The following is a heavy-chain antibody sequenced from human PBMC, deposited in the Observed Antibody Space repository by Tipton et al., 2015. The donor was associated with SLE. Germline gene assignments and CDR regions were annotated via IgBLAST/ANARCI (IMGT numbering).Heavy chain of an antibody. D-gene: IGHD5-18*01. CDR1: GASLSSHY. J-gene: IGHJ4*02. V-gene: IGHV4-59*08. CDR3: ARHRGHSYGYLNIDF. CDR2: IYTSGST. Sequence: GLVKPSETLSFTCTVSGASLSSHYWSWSRQPPGKGLGWIGHIYTSGSTKYNSPLKSRVTMSIDTSKNQFSLKLSSVTAADTAVYYCARHRGHSYGYLNIDFWGQGSLVTVSS.